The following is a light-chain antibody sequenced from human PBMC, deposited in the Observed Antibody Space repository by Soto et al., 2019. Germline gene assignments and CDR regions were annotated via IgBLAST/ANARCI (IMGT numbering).Light chain of an antibody. CDR1: SSDVGGYNY. Sequence: QAVVTQPRSVSGSPGQSVTISCTGTSSDVGGYNYVSWYQQQPGKAPKLMIYYVSKRPSGVPDRFSGSKSGNTASLTISGLQAEDEADYYCCSYAGSYTWVFGGGTKVTVL. CDR2: YVS. V-gene: IGLV2-11*01. J-gene: IGLJ3*02. CDR3: CSYAGSYTWV.